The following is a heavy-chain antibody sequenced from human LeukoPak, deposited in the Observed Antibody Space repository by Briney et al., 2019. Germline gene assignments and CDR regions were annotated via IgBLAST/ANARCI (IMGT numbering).Heavy chain of an antibody. J-gene: IGHJ3*02. CDR3: ARDKRTTSFAPGAFDI. V-gene: IGHV3-48*01. CDR1: GFTFSTYS. CDR2: ISSSSTI. D-gene: IGHD1-7*01. Sequence: GGSLRLSCTASGFTFSTYSMNWVRQAPGKVLEWVSYISSSSTIYYADSVKGRFTISRDNSKNTLYLQMNSLRAEDTAVYYCARDKRTTSFAPGAFDIWGQGTMVTVSS.